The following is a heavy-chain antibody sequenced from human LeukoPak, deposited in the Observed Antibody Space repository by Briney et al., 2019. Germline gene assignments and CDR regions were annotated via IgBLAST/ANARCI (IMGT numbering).Heavy chain of an antibody. D-gene: IGHD3-3*01. CDR1: GFTFSSYS. Sequence: GGSLRLSCAASGFTFSSYSMNWVRQAPGMGLEWVSSISSSSSYIYYADSVKGRFTISRDNAKNSLYLQMNSLRAEDTAVYYCARDPSPYYDFWSGYSNWFDPWGQGTLVTVSS. CDR2: ISSSSSYI. CDR3: ARDPSPYYDFWSGYSNWFDP. V-gene: IGHV3-21*01. J-gene: IGHJ5*02.